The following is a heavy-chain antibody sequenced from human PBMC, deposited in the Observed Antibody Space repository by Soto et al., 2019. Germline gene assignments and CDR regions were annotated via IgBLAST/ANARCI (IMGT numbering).Heavy chain of an antibody. CDR1: GGSFSGYY. Sequence: QVQLQQWGAGLLKPSETLSLTCAVYGGSFSGYYWSWIRQPPGKGLEWIGEINHSGSTNYNPSLKSRVTISVDTSKNPFSLKLSSVTAADTAVYYCARGQRYFDWLLWAFDYWGQGTLVTVSS. V-gene: IGHV4-34*01. J-gene: IGHJ4*02. D-gene: IGHD3-9*01. CDR3: ARGQRYFDWLLWAFDY. CDR2: INHSGST.